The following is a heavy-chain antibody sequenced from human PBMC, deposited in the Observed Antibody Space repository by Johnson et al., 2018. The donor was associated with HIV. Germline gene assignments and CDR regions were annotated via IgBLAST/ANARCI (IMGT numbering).Heavy chain of an antibody. J-gene: IGHJ3*02. CDR1: GFTFSDYY. CDR2: IKQDGSEK. V-gene: IGHV3-7*03. D-gene: IGHD3-22*01. CDR3: ARDGMIEGTFDI. Sequence: VQLVESGGGLVKPGGSLRLSCAASGFTFSDYYMSWIRQTPGKGLEWVANIKQDGSEKYYVDSVKGRFTISRDNAKNSLYLQMNSLRAEDTAVYYCARDGMIEGTFDIWGQGTMVTVSS.